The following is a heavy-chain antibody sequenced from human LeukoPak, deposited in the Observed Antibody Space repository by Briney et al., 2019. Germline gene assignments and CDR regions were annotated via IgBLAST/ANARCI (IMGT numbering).Heavy chain of an antibody. V-gene: IGHV4-59*01. D-gene: IGHD2-2*01. CDR3: ARVNVVVPAAIHWFDP. Sequence: PSETLSLTCTVSGGSISSYYWSWIRQPPGKGLEWIGYIYYSGSTNYNPSLKSRVTISVDTSKNQFSLKLSSVTAADTAVYYCARVNVVVPAAIHWFDPWGQGTLVTVSS. CDR2: IYYSGST. CDR1: GGSISSYY. J-gene: IGHJ5*02.